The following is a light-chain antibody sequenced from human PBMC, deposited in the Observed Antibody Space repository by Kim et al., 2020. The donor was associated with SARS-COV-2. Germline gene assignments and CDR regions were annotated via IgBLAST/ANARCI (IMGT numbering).Light chain of an antibody. CDR2: AAS. V-gene: IGKV1-6*01. Sequence: ASVGDRVTIACRASQGIRNDLGWYQQKPGKAPKLLIYAASSLQSGVPSRFSGSGSGTDFTLTISSLQPEDFATYYCLQDYNYPRTFGQGTKVDIK. J-gene: IGKJ1*01. CDR3: LQDYNYPRT. CDR1: QGIRND.